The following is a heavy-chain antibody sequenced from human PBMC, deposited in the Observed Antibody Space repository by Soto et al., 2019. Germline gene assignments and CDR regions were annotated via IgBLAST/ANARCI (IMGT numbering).Heavy chain of an antibody. V-gene: IGHV1-8*01. J-gene: IGHJ5*01. CDR3: ARSDGNIFNGLDS. CDR1: GYTFTTYD. D-gene: IGHD3-9*01. CDR2: MNPTSGNT. Sequence: QVQLVQSGTEVKTPGASVKVSCKASGYTFTTYDMNWVRQAPGQGLEWMGWMNPTSGNTGYAQKFQGRLTMTWDTAIDIPHMKWSSLRNEDTAVYYCARSDGNIFNGLDSWGQGTLVTVSA.